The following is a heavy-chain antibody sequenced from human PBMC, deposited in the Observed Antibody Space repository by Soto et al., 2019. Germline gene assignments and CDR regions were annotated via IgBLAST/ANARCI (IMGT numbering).Heavy chain of an antibody. CDR2: IYTSGST. CDR1: GGSISSYY. Sequence: QVQLQESGPGLVKPSETLSLTCTVSGGSISSYYWSWIRQPAGKGLEWIGRIYTSGSTNYNPSLKSRVTMSVDTSKNQFSLKLSSVTAADTAVYYCARGGMVRGVKYYYYGMDVWGQGTTVTVSS. V-gene: IGHV4-4*07. D-gene: IGHD3-10*01. CDR3: ARGGMVRGVKYYYYGMDV. J-gene: IGHJ6*02.